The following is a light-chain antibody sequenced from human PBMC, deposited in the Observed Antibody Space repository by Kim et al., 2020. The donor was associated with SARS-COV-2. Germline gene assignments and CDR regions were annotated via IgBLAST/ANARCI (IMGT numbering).Light chain of an antibody. Sequence: DIQMTQSPSIVSASVGDRVTITCRASQGISTWLAWYHQKPGKAPKLLIYAASTLQSDVPSRFSGSGSGTEFTLTITSLQPEDCATYYCQQANSPITFGQGTRLEIK. CDR2: AAS. CDR3: QQANSPIT. J-gene: IGKJ5*01. V-gene: IGKV1-12*01. CDR1: QGISTW.